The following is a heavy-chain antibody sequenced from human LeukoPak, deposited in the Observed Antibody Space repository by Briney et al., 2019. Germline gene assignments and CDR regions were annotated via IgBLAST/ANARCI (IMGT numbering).Heavy chain of an antibody. V-gene: IGHV4-4*07. CDR1: GGSISSYY. CDR2: IYTSGST. CDR3: AIYDSSGAYFQH. J-gene: IGHJ1*01. D-gene: IGHD3-22*01. Sequence: SETLSLTCTVSGGSISSYYWTWIRQPAGKGLEWIGRIYTSGSTDFNPSLKSRVTMSVDTSKNQFSLKLTSVTAADTAAYFCAIYDSSGAYFQHWGQGTLVTVSS.